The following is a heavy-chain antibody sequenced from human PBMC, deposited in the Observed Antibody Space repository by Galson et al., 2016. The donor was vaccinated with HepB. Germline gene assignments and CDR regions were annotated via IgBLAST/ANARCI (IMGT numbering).Heavy chain of an antibody. J-gene: IGHJ4*02. V-gene: IGHV4-31*03. CDR1: GGSINSGHYY. CDR3: ARDAATAVTRGFDF. D-gene: IGHD4-23*01. CDR2: ISYSGST. Sequence: TLSLTCTVSGGSINSGHYYWTWIRQRPGKGLEWIGYISYSGSTYYNPSLKSRVTITRDTSNNQFYLNLTSSTAADTAVYYCARDAATAVTRGFDFWRQGTLVTVSS.